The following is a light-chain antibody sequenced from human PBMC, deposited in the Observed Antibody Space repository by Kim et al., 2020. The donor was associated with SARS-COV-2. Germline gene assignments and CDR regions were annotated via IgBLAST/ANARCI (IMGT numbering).Light chain of an antibody. CDR1: QNISTN. Sequence: PGERAPLTCRASQNISTNVGWYQYKPGQAPRLLIYGASTRATGIPARFSGIGSGTEFTLTISSLQSEDFAIYFCQQYNNWPPPLTFGGGTKVDIK. V-gene: IGKV3-15*01. J-gene: IGKJ4*01. CDR3: QQYNNWPPPLT. CDR2: GAS.